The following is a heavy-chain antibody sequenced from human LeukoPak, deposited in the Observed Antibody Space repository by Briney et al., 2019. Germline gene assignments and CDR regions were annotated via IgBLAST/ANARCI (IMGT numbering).Heavy chain of an antibody. D-gene: IGHD1-26*01. CDR1: RFTFGSYN. CDR2: ISGSGGST. Sequence: GGSQRRSCAPYRFTFGSYNMNWVRQAPRKGLEWVSAISGSGGSTYYADSVKGRFTISRANSKNTLYLQMNSLRAGDTAVYYCAKAHSGSYPGAFDIWGQGTMVTVSS. J-gene: IGHJ3*02. V-gene: IGHV3-23*01. CDR3: AKAHSGSYPGAFDI.